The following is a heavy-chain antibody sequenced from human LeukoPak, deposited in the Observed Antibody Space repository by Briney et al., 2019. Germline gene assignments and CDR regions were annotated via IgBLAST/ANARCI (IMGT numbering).Heavy chain of an antibody. D-gene: IGHD1-1*01. CDR2: IGTASDT. J-gene: IGHJ6*03. CDR1: GFTFSSFN. Sequence: GGSLRLSCAASGFTFSSFNMHWVRQPPGQGLEWDSTIGTASDTYYPGSVEGRFTLSRDNAKNSLYLQMNSLTAGDTAVYYCARGPPRGKYYYMDVWGKGTTVTVSS. CDR3: ARGPPRGKYYYMDV. V-gene: IGHV3-13*01.